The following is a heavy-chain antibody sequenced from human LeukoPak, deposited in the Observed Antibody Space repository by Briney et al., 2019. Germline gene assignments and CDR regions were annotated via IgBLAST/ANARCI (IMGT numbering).Heavy chain of an antibody. CDR3: ARGRRGGYESRVRGVALGYYFDY. CDR2: INHSGGT. CDR1: GGSFSGYY. D-gene: IGHD5-12*01. Sequence: SETLSLTCAAYGGSFSGYYWSWIRQPPGKGLEWIGEINHSGGTNYNPSLKSRVTISVDTSKNQFSLKLSSVTAADTAVYYCARGRRGGYESRVRGVALGYYFDYWGRGTLVTVSS. V-gene: IGHV4-34*01. J-gene: IGHJ4*02.